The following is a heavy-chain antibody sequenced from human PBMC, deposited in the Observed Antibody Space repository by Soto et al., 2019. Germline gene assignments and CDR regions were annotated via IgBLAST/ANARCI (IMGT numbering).Heavy chain of an antibody. CDR1: ESTFTTYD. D-gene: IGHD6-19*01. J-gene: IGHJ4*02. V-gene: IGHV1-69*06. Sequence: QVQLVQSGSEVRKPGSSVKVSCKASESTFTTYDISWVRQAPGQGLEWMGGVIPLFDATKYAQKFQGRVRITADKSTGTAYMELSSLRSEDTDMYYCARDRSSSWYNGTFYVGSWGQGTRVTVSS. CDR3: ARDRSSSWYNGTFYVGS. CDR2: VIPLFDAT.